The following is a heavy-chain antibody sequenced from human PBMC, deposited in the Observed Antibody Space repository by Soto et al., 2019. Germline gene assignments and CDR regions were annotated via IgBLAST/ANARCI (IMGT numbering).Heavy chain of an antibody. Sequence: ASVKVSGKASGYTFTSYYMHWVRQAPGQELERMGKINPSGGSTSYAQKFQGSVTMTRDTSTSTVYLVLSSLRSEVTAVYYCARGGEQNIVDTVAFAIWGQGTMVTVSS. J-gene: IGHJ3*02. CDR3: ARGGEQNIVDTVAFAI. CDR2: INPSGGST. D-gene: IGHD5-12*01. V-gene: IGHV1-46*03. CDR1: GYTFTSYY.